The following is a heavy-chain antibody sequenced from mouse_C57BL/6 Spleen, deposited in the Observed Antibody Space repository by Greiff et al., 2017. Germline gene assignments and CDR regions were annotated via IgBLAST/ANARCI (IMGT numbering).Heavy chain of an antibody. CDR1: GFNIKDDY. V-gene: IGHV14-4*01. D-gene: IGHD2-2*01. CDR2: IDPENGDT. J-gene: IGHJ3*01. Sequence: EVQAVESGAELVRPGASVKLSCTASGFNIKDDYMHWVKQRPEQGLEWIGWIDPENGDTEYASKFQGKATITADTSSNTAYLQLSSLTSEDTAVYYCTTATMVTTAGFAYWGQGTLVTVSA. CDR3: TTATMVTTAGFAY.